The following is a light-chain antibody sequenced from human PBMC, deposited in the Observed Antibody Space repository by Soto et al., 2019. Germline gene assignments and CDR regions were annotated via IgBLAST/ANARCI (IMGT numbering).Light chain of an antibody. CDR2: DAS. V-gene: IGKV3-11*01. J-gene: IGKJ5*01. CDR3: QQRSNWPIT. CDR1: QIVSSY. Sequence: EIVLTQSPATVALSPGDRATRSCRASQIVSSYLAWYQHKPGQAPRLLIYDASNRATGIPARFSGSGSGTDFTLTISSLEPEDFAVYYCQQRSNWPITFGQGTQLEIK.